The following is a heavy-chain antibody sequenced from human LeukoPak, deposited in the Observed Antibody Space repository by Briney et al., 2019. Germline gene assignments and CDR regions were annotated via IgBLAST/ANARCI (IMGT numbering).Heavy chain of an antibody. J-gene: IGHJ4*02. V-gene: IGHV3-23*01. CDR2: ISGSGGST. CDR1: GFTFSSYA. D-gene: IGHD3-3*01. CDR3: AKGGQNYDFWRFGY. Sequence: GGSLRLSCAASGFTFSSYAMSWVRQAPGKGLEWVSAISGSGGSTYYADSMKGRFTISRDNSKNTLYLQMSSLRAEDTAVYYCAKGGQNYDFWRFGYWGQGTLVTVSS.